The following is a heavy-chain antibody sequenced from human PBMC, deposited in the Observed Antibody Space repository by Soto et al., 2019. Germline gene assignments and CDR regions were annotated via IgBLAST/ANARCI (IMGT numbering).Heavy chain of an antibody. CDR3: ARARRPVVWFGVPGFYYVNWFDP. CDR2: INHSGST. CDR1: GGSFRGDY. V-gene: IGHV4-34*01. J-gene: IGHJ5*02. Sequence: SETLSLTCAFNGGSFRGDYWSWIRHPPGKGLEWIGEINHSGSTNYNPSLKSRVTISVDTSKNQFSLKLSSVTAADTAVYYCARARRPVVWFGVPGFYYVNWFDPWGEVT. D-gene: IGHD3-10*01.